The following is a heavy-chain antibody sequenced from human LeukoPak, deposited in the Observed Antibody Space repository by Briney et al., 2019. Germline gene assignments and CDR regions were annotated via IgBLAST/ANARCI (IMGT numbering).Heavy chain of an antibody. D-gene: IGHD3-10*01. Sequence: SETLSLTCTVSGGSISSSSYFWGWIRQPPGKGLEWIGYIYYSGSTNYNPSLKSRVTISVDTSKNQFSLKLSSVTAADTAVYYCARGDGSGSYDLGYWGQGTLVTVSS. V-gene: IGHV4-61*05. CDR2: IYYSGST. J-gene: IGHJ4*02. CDR3: ARGDGSGSYDLGY. CDR1: GGSISSSSYF.